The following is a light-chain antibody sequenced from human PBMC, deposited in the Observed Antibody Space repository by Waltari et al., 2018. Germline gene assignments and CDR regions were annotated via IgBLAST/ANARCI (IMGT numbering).Light chain of an antibody. J-gene: IGLJ2*01. CDR2: DVR. CDR1: SSDVGGYNS. CDR3: SSYTSSSTLV. Sequence: QSALTQPASVSGSPGQSITLSCTGTSSDVGGYNSVHWYQQHPGKAPKLMIYDVRNRPSGVSNRFSGSKSGNTASLTISGLQAEDEGDYYCSSYTSSSTLVFGGGTKLTVL. V-gene: IGLV2-14*03.